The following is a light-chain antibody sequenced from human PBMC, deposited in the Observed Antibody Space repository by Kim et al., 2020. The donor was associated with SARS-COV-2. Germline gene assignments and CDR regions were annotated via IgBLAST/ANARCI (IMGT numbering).Light chain of an antibody. J-gene: IGKJ1*01. CDR1: QRISSTS. Sequence: ELVLTQSPGTLSLSPGERATLSCRASQRISSTSLTWYQQKPGQAPRLLIYGASTRATDIPDRFSGSGSGTDFTLTISRLEPEDFAVYYCQQFDTSMWKFGQGTKVDIK. CDR3: QQFDTSMWK. CDR2: GAS. V-gene: IGKV3-20*01.